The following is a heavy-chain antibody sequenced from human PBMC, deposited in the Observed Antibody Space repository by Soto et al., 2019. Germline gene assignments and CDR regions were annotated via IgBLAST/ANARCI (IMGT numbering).Heavy chain of an antibody. CDR2: IYYSGST. V-gene: IGHV4-59*01. J-gene: IGHJ5*02. CDR3: ARDSYYYGSGSYNWFDP. Sequence: SETLSLTCTVSGGSISSYYWSWIRQPPGKGLEWIGYIYYSGSTNYNPSLKSRVTISVDTSKNQFSLKLSSVTAADTAVYYCARDSYYYGSGSYNWFDPWGQGTLVTVSS. CDR1: GGSISSYY. D-gene: IGHD3-10*01.